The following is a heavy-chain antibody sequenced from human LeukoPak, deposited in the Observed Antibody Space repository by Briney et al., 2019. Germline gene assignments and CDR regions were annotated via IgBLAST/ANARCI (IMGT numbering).Heavy chain of an antibody. V-gene: IGHV3-48*01. D-gene: IGHD5-24*01. Sequence: GGSLRLSCAASGFTFSSYAMHWVRQAPGKGLEWVSYISSSSSTIYYADSVKGRFTISRDNAKNSLYLQMNSLRAEDTAVYYCARGGYNQLDYWGQGTLVTVSS. CDR3: ARGGYNQLDY. CDR1: GFTFSSYA. J-gene: IGHJ4*02. CDR2: ISSSSSTI.